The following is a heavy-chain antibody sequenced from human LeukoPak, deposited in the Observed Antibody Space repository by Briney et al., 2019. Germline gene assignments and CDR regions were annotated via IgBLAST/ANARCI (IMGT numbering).Heavy chain of an antibody. CDR3: ARDQVTTVTTQWGSYAFDI. CDR2: ISSSTTYT. Sequence: GGSLRLSCAASGFTFSDYGMHWVRQAPGKGLEWVSYISSSTTYTNYADSVKGRFTISRDNAKNSLYLQLNSLRADDTAVYYCARDQVTTVTTQWGSYAFDIWGQGTMVTVSS. D-gene: IGHD4-17*01. J-gene: IGHJ3*02. CDR1: GFTFSDYG. V-gene: IGHV3-11*06.